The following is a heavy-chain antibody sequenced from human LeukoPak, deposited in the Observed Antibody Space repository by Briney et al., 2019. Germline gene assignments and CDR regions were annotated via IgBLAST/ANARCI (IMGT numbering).Heavy chain of an antibody. J-gene: IGHJ3*02. Sequence: ASVKVSCKASGYTFTSYAMHWVRQAPGQRPEWMGWINAGNGDTKYSQNFQGRVTITRDTSASTAYMELSSLRSEDTAVYYCARWSRVAVVPYDAFDIWGQGTMVTVSS. CDR1: GYTFTSYA. CDR3: ARWSRVAVVPYDAFDI. D-gene: IGHD6-19*01. CDR2: INAGNGDT. V-gene: IGHV1-3*01.